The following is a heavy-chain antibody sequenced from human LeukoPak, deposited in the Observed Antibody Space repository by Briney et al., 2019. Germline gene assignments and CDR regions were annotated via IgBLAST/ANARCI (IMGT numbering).Heavy chain of an antibody. V-gene: IGHV3-23*01. CDR1: GFTFSSYA. D-gene: IGHD3-22*01. CDR2: ISGSGGST. Sequence: PGGSLRLSCAASGFTFSSYAMSWVRQAPGKGLEWVSAISGSGGSTYYADSVKGRFTISRDNSKNTLYPQMNSLRAEDTAVYYCAKERDYYDSSGYYNGGFDPWGQRTLVTVSS. CDR3: AKERDYYDSSGYYNGGFDP. J-gene: IGHJ5*02.